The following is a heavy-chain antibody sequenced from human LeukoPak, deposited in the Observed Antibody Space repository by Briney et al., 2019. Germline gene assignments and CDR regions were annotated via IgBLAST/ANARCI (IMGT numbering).Heavy chain of an antibody. CDR3: ARYRDGYEYDY. D-gene: IGHD5-24*01. CDR1: GFIFSGYG. J-gene: IGHJ4*02. CDR2: VGHDGREK. Sequence: PGRSLRLSCAASGFIFSGYGMHWVRQAPGKGLEWLAVVGHDGREKYYVDSVKGRFSVSRDNSKNILYMQMNSLRAEDTAVYYCARYRDGYEYDYWGQGILVTVSA. V-gene: IGHV3-33*01.